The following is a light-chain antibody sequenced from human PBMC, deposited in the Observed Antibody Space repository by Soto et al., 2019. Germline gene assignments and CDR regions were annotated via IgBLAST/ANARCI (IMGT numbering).Light chain of an antibody. CDR1: QSIDTY. V-gene: IGKV1-39*01. CDR3: QQSHSTPYT. CDR2: AAS. J-gene: IGKJ2*01. Sequence: DIQMTQSPSSLSASFGDRVTLTCRASQSIDTYLNWYQQKPGTAPKLLMYAASTLHSGVPSRVSGSGSGTDFTLTISSLQREDFATYFCQQSHSTPYTFCQGTKLEI.